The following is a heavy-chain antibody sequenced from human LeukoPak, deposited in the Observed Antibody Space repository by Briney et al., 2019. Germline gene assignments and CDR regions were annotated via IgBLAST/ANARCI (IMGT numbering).Heavy chain of an antibody. Sequence: GGSLRLSCAASGFTFSSYSMNWVRQAPGKGLEWVSYISSSSSTIYCADSVKGRFTISRDNAKNSLYLQMNSLRAEDTAVYYCTRVLYSSGWYGDHYWGQGTLVTVSS. CDR2: ISSSSSTI. CDR3: TRVLYSSGWYGDHY. D-gene: IGHD6-19*01. V-gene: IGHV3-48*01. CDR1: GFTFSSYS. J-gene: IGHJ4*02.